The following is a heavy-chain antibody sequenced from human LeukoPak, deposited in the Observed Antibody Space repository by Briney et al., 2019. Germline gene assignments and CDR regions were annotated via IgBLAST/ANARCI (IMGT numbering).Heavy chain of an antibody. D-gene: IGHD2-15*01. V-gene: IGHV4-31*03. Sequence: SQTLSLNCTVSGGSISSGGYYWSSIRQHPGKGLEWIGYIYYSGSTYYNPSLKSRVTISVDTSKNQFSLKLSSVTAADTAVYYCARGGYCSGGSCYQIADYWGQGTLVTVSS. CDR3: ARGGYCSGGSCYQIADY. CDR2: IYYSGST. J-gene: IGHJ4*02. CDR1: GGSISSGGYY.